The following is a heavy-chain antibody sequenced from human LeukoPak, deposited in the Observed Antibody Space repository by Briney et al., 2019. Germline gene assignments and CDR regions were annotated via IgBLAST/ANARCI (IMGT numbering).Heavy chain of an antibody. D-gene: IGHD2-8*01. CDR1: GFTFNNHW. CDR3: ARGQVLGD. CDR2: IQQDGREK. Sequence: PGGSLRLSCVASGFTFNNHWMSWVRQAPGKGLEWLANIQQDGREKHNVDSVRGRCTISRDNAKNSVYLQMDSLRAEATAVYYCARGQVLGDWGQGALVTVSS. J-gene: IGHJ4*02. V-gene: IGHV3-7*01.